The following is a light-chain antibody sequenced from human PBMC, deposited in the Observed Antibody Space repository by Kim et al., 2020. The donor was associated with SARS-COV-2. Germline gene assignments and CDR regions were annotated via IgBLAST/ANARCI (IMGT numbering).Light chain of an antibody. J-gene: IGKJ4*01. CDR3: QQYYSSPLT. V-gene: IGKV4-1*01. CDR2: WAS. CDR1: QSVLYSSNNKNY. Sequence: DIVMTQSPDSLAVSLGARATINCTSSQSVLYSSNNKNYLAWYRQKPGQPPKLLISWASNRESGVPDRFSGSGSGTDFTLTISGLQAEDVAFYYCQQYYSSPLTFGGGTKVEI.